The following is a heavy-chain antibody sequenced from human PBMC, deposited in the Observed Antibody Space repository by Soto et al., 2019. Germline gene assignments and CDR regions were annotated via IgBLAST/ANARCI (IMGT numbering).Heavy chain of an antibody. V-gene: IGHV4-39*02. CDR1: GGSISSSSYY. Sequence: PWETLSLTCTVSGGSISSSSYYWGWIRQPPGKGLEWIGSIYYAGNTYYTPSLKSRVTISVDTSKNQFSLKLSSVTAADTAVYYCAREGGRYCSGGSCQVDYWGQGTLVTVSS. J-gene: IGHJ4*02. D-gene: IGHD2-15*01. CDR2: IYYAGNT. CDR3: AREGGRYCSGGSCQVDY.